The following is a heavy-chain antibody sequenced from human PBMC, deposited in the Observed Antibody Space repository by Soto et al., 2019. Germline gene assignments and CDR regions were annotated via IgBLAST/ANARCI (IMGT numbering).Heavy chain of an antibody. CDR1: GYSFTSYW. CDR3: ARPRAVAGSYYYYGMDV. J-gene: IGHJ6*02. D-gene: IGHD6-19*01. Sequence: PGESLKISCKGSGYSFTSYWIIWVRQMPGKGLEWMGRIDPTDSYTNYSPSFQGHVTISADKSISTAYLQWSSLKASDTAMYYCARPRAVAGSYYYYGMDVWGQGTKVTVSS. CDR2: IDPTDSYT. V-gene: IGHV5-10-1*01.